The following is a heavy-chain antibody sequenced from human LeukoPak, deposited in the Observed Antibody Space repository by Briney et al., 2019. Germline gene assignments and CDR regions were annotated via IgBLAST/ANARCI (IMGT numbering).Heavy chain of an antibody. D-gene: IGHD3-22*01. CDR2: ISAYNGNT. V-gene: IGHV1-18*01. CDR3: ARASGKNYYDSSGLWY. CDR1: GYTFTSYG. Sequence: GASVKVSCKASGYTFTSYGISWVRQAPGQGLEWMGWISAYNGNTNYAQKLQGRVTVTTDTSTSTAYMELRSLRSDDTAVYYCARASGKNYYDSSGLWYWGQGTLVTVSS. J-gene: IGHJ4*02.